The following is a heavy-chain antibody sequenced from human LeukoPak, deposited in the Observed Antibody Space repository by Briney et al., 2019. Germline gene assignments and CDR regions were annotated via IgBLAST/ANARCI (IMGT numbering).Heavy chain of an antibody. CDR3: ASIPSEYSSSFRYLDAFDI. D-gene: IGHD6-6*01. J-gene: IGHJ3*02. CDR2: ISYYGRNK. V-gene: IGHV3-30*04. Sequence: PGGSLRLSCAASGFTFSSYAMHGVGQAPGKGLEGVAVISYYGRNKYYADSVKGRFNISRDNSKNTPYLQMNSLRAEDTAVYYCASIPSEYSSSFRYLDAFDIWGQGTMVSVSS. CDR1: GFTFSSYA.